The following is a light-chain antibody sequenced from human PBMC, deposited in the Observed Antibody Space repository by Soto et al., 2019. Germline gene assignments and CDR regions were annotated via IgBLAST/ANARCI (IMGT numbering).Light chain of an antibody. Sequence: DIQMTQSPSSLSASVGDRVTITCRASQSISSYLHWYQRKPGKAPKLLIYAAFSLQSGVPSRFTGSGSGTDFTLTISSLQPEDSATYYCQQSYSTPRTFGQGTKV. CDR1: QSISSY. V-gene: IGKV1-39*01. J-gene: IGKJ2*01. CDR2: AAF. CDR3: QQSYSTPRT.